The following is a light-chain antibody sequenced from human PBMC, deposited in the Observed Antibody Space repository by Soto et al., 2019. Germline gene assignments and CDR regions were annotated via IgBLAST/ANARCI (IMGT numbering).Light chain of an antibody. CDR1: QSISSW. V-gene: IGKV1-5*03. CDR2: KAS. Sequence: DIQMPQSPSTLSASVGDQVTITCRASQSISSWLAWYQQKPGKAPKLLIYKASTLESGVPSNFSGSGSGTEFTLSISSLQPEDFATYYCQQYNSYPWTFGQGTKVDIK. CDR3: QQYNSYPWT. J-gene: IGKJ1*01.